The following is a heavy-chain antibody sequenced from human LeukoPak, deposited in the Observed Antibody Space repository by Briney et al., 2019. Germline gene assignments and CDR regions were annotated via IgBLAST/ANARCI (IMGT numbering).Heavy chain of an antibody. V-gene: IGHV3-30*04. CDR3: ARGTYYYDSSGYYSGGLGY. CDR1: GFTFSTYA. Sequence: PGRSLRLSCAASGFTFSTYAMHWVRQAPGKGLEWVAVISFDGSDKYYADSVKGRFTISRDNSENTLYVQMNSLRAEDTAVYYCARGTYYYDSSGYYSGGLGYWGQGTLVTVSS. CDR2: ISFDGSDK. D-gene: IGHD3-22*01. J-gene: IGHJ4*02.